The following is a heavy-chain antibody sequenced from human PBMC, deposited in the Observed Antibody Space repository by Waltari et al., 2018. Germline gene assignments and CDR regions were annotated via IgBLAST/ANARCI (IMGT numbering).Heavy chain of an antibody. CDR3: ARAGVPGGTDY. CDR2: INPNNGGP. J-gene: IGHJ4*02. CDR1: GYTFTQYY. D-gene: IGHD6-13*01. V-gene: IGHV1-2*02. Sequence: QVQLVQSGAEVKKPGASVTVSCKASGYTFTQYYIYWVRQAPGQGLEWMGWINPNNGGPHFAQKFQGRVTLTRDTSNTTAYLELSRLTSNDTAVYYCARAGVPGGTDYWGQGALVIVSS.